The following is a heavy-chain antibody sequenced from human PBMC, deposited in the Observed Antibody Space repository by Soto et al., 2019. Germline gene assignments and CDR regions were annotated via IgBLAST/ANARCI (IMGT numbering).Heavy chain of an antibody. J-gene: IGHJ6*03. Sequence: ASVKVSCKASGGTFSSYAISWVRQAPGQGLEWMGGIIPIFGTANYAQKFQGRVTITADESTSTAYMELSSLRSEDTAVYYCARGFKSPGATAVHYYYYYMDVWGKGTTVTVSS. CDR1: GGTFSSYA. D-gene: IGHD1-26*01. V-gene: IGHV1-69*13. CDR3: ARGFKSPGATAVHYYYYYMDV. CDR2: IIPIFGTA.